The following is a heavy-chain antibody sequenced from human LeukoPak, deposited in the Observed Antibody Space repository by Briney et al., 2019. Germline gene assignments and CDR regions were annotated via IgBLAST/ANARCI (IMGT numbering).Heavy chain of an antibody. Sequence: PGGSLRLSCTASGFTFGDYAMSWFRQAPGKGLEWVGFIRSKACGGTTEYAASVKGRFTISRDDSKSIAYLQMNSLKTEDTAVYYCTRAVILAAAGNVYDYWGQGTLVTVSS. CDR3: TRAVILAAAGNVYDY. V-gene: IGHV3-49*03. CDR2: IRSKACGGTT. J-gene: IGHJ4*02. D-gene: IGHD6-13*01. CDR1: GFTFGDYA.